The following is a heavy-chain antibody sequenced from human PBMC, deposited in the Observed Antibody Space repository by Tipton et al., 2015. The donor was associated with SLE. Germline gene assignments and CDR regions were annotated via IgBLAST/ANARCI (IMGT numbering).Heavy chain of an antibody. Sequence: TLSLTCTVSGGSINSGSYYWSWIRQPAGKGLEGIGSGYHSGTYYSPSLKSRVTISLDTSKNQFSLWLNSVTAADTAVYYCARDAAVAGHFDYWGQGKLVTVSS. CDR3: ARDAAVAGHFDY. D-gene: IGHD6-19*01. V-gene: IGHV4-39*07. CDR2: GYHSGT. CDR1: GGSINSGSYY. J-gene: IGHJ4*02.